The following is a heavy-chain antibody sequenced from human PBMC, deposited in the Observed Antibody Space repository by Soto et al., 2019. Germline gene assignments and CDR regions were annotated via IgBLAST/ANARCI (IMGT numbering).Heavy chain of an antibody. V-gene: IGHV1-69*06. Sequence: RASVKVSCKASGGTFSSYAISWVRQAPGQGLEWMGGIIPIFGTANYAQKFQGRVTITADKSTSTAYMELSSLRSEDTAVYYCARGDCSSTSCYRRSYYYGMDVWGQGTTVTVSS. CDR2: IIPIFGTA. J-gene: IGHJ6*02. CDR1: GGTFSSYA. CDR3: ARGDCSSTSCYRRSYYYGMDV. D-gene: IGHD2-2*01.